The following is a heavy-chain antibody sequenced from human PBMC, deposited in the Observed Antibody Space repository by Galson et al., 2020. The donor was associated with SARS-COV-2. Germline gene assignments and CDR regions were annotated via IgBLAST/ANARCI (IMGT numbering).Heavy chain of an antibody. CDR1: TFTLSSYA. CDR2: ISYGRSNT. V-gene: IGHV3-30*04. CDR3: ARDRGGLYYFDN. D-gene: IGHD3-10*01. Sequence: GESLKISCAASTFTLSSYAMHWVRQAPGKGLEWVTGISYGRSNTNYADSVKGRFTIARDDSKNTLYLQMNSLRVEDTAVYYCARDRGGLYYFDNWGLGTLVTVSS. J-gene: IGHJ4*02.